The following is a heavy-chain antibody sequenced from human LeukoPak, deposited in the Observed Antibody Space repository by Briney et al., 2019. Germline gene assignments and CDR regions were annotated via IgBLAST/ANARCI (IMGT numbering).Heavy chain of an antibody. D-gene: IGHD3-3*01. CDR3: ARVKDYNFNPHMDV. CDR1: GFTFSYAW. Sequence: PGGSLRLSCAASGFTFSYAWMSWVRQAPGKGLEWVATIKRGGSETYYMDSVKGRFTISRDNDKNSVYLQMNSLRAEDTAVYYCARVKDYNFNPHMDVWGKGTSVTVSS. J-gene: IGHJ6*03. CDR2: IKRGGSET. V-gene: IGHV3-7*01.